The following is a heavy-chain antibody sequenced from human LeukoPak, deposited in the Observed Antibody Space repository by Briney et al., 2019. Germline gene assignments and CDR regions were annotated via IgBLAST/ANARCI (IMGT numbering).Heavy chain of an antibody. J-gene: IGHJ5*02. CDR1: GGSISSYY. CDR3: ARREKYSSGWLNWFDP. V-gene: IGHV4-39*01. Sequence: KPSETLSLTCTVSGGSISSYYWGWIRQPPGKGLEWIGSIYYSGSTYYNPSLKSRVTISVDTSKNQFSLKLSSVTAADTAVYYCARREKYSSGWLNWFDPWGQGTLVTVSS. CDR2: IYYSGST. D-gene: IGHD6-19*01.